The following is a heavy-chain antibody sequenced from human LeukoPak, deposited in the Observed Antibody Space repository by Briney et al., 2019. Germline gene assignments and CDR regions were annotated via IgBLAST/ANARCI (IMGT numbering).Heavy chain of an antibody. CDR3: AKEIGWSGYRPCYFDP. CDR2: IKQDGSEK. V-gene: IGHV3-7*03. CDR1: GFHFGDVW. J-gene: IGHJ5*02. D-gene: IGHD3-3*01. Sequence: GGSLRLSCVVSGFHFGDVWMSWVRQAPGKGLEWVANIKQDGSEKYYVDSVKGRFTISRDSSQYLQMDRLSAEDTAVYYCAKEIGWSGYRPCYFDPWGQGTLVTVPS.